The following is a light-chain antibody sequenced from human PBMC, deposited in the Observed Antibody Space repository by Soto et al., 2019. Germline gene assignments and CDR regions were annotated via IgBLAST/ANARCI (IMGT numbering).Light chain of an antibody. Sequence: EIVLTQSPGTLSLSLGGRATLSCRASQSVSSSYLAWYQQKPGQAPRLLIYGASSRATGVPDRFSGSGSRTDFTLTISRLEPEDFAVYYCQQYGSQSWTFGQGTKVEIK. CDR3: QQYGSQSWT. CDR1: QSVSSSY. V-gene: IGKV3-20*01. J-gene: IGKJ1*01. CDR2: GAS.